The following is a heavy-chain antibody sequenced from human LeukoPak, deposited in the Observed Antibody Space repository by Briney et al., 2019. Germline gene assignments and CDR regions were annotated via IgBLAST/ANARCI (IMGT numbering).Heavy chain of an antibody. V-gene: IGHV6-1*01. J-gene: IGHJ5*02. CDR3: ARGAGIAAASIEDFVWFDP. CDR2: TYYRSKWYN. Sequence: SQTLSLTCAISGDSVSSNSAAWNWLRQSPSRGLEWLGRTYYRSKWYNDYAVSVKSRITINPDTSKNQFSLQLNSVTPEDTAVYYCARGAGIAAASIEDFVWFDPWGQGTLVTVSS. CDR1: GDSVSSNSAA. D-gene: IGHD6-13*01.